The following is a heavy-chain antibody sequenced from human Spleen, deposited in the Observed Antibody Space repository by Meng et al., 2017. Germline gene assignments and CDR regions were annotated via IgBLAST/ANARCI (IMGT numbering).Heavy chain of an antibody. D-gene: IGHD1-1*01. Sequence: ASVKVSCKASGYNFIDYWVYWVRQAPGQGLEWIGWINPNGGGTNYEQRFLGRVTVTRDTSTSTVYMEMNSLTYDDTAVYYCAVLEGGWGQGTLVTVSS. V-gene: IGHV1-2*02. CDR1: GYNFIDYW. CDR3: AVLEGG. CDR2: INPNGGGT. J-gene: IGHJ4*02.